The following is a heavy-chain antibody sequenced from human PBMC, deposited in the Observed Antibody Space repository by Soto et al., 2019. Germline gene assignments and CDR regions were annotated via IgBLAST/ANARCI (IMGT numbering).Heavy chain of an antibody. CDR1: GFIFTNFA. CDR2: ISANGGDT. CDR3: VKDLASGHKSSYYYPDS. J-gene: IGHJ4*02. Sequence: PGGSLRLSCAASGFIFTNFAMSWVRRAPGKGPEWVSDISANGGDTYYADSVKGRFTISRGDAENTLFLQMNSLRAEDTALYYCVKDLASGHKSSYYYPDSWGQGTLVTVSS. V-gene: IGHV3-23*01. D-gene: IGHD3-22*01.